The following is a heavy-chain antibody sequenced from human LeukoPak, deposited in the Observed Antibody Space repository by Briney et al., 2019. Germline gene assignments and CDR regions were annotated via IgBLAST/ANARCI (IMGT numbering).Heavy chain of an antibody. CDR1: GFAFSSYS. CDR3: ARDTIPTFYDFWSGRYYYYYGMDV. J-gene: IGHJ6*02. CDR2: ISSSSSYI. D-gene: IGHD3-3*01. V-gene: IGHV3-21*01. Sequence: GGSLRLSCAASGFAFSSYSMNWVRQAPGKGLEWVSSISSSSSYIYYADSVKGRFTISRDNAKNSLYLQMNSLRAEDTAVYCCARDTIPTFYDFWSGRYYYYYGMDVWGQGTTVTVSS.